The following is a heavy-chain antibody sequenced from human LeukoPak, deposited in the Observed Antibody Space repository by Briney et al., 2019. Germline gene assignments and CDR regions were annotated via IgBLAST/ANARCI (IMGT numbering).Heavy chain of an antibody. J-gene: IGHJ4*02. CDR2: ISYDGSNK. Sequence: GGSLRLFCAASGFTFSSYGMHWVRQAPGKGLEWVAVISYDGSNKYYADSVKGRFTISRDNSKNTLYLQMNSLRAEDTAVYYCAKGNRLIVGAISLDYWGQGTLVTVSS. V-gene: IGHV3-30*18. CDR3: AKGNRLIVGAISLDY. D-gene: IGHD1-26*01. CDR1: GFTFSSYG.